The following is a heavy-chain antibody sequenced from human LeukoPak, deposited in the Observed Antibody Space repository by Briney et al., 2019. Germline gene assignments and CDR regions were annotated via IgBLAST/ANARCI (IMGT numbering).Heavy chain of an antibody. D-gene: IGHD3-22*01. Sequence: SETLSLTCTVSGDSISSGDYYWTWIRQPPGKGLEWIGFISYSGYTYYNPSLKSRVTTSVDASKNQFSLRLSSVTAADTAVYYCARGGSNNYYYLLPNWGQGTLVTVSS. CDR1: GDSISSGDYY. V-gene: IGHV4-30-4*01. CDR2: ISYSGYT. CDR3: ARGGSNNYYYLLPN. J-gene: IGHJ4*02.